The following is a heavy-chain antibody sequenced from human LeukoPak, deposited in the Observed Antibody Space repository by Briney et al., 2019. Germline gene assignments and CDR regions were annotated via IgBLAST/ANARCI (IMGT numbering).Heavy chain of an antibody. CDR3: AKDSGVVRGVFDY. V-gene: IGHV3-30*18. J-gene: IGHJ4*02. D-gene: IGHD2-8*01. Sequence: GWSLRLSRASTRCTLSSYGMHGVRQAPSRGVEWVAVMSYDRSNKYYADSVKGRFTISRNNSKNTLYQQMNSLRAEDTAVYYCAKDSGVVRGVFDYWGQGTLVTVSS. CDR2: MSYDRSNK. CDR1: RCTLSSYG.